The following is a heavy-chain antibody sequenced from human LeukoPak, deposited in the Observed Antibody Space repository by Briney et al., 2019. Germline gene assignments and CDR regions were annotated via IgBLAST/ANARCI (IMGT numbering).Heavy chain of an antibody. CDR3: ARVTYGSGSWAYYYYYMDV. Sequence: ASVKVSCKASGYTFTSYGISWVRQAPGQGLEWMGWISAYNGNTNYAQKLQGRVTMTTDTSTSTAYMELRSLRSDDTAMYYCARVTYGSGSWAYYYYYMDVWGKGTTVTVSS. J-gene: IGHJ6*03. CDR1: GYTFTSYG. V-gene: IGHV1-18*01. D-gene: IGHD3-10*01. CDR2: ISAYNGNT.